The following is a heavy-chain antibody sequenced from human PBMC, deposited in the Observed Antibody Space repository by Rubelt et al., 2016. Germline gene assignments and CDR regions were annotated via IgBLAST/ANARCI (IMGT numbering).Heavy chain of an antibody. Sequence: QVQLQASGPGLVKPSETLSLTCTVSGGSVTNYHWNWIRQPPGKGLEWVGYLYYSGSSNYNPPLRSRGPIYVDKPKNQISRKVSSWTAAEPSVYYCAGLRYGGNADIRYFHCWGQGTLVTVPS. CDR3: AGLRYGGNADIRYFHC. J-gene: IGHJ1*01. CDR2: LYYSGSS. CDR1: GGSVTNYH. D-gene: IGHD4-23*01. V-gene: IGHV4-59*02.